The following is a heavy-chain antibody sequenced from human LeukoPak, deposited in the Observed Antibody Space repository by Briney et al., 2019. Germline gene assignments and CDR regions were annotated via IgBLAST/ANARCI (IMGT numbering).Heavy chain of an antibody. CDR1: GFTFSRHN. CDR3: GGYSGTYRDY. J-gene: IGHJ4*02. CDR2: ITSGVYSI. Sequence: GGSLRLSCAASGFTFSRHNMNWVRQAPGKGLEWVSSITSGVYSIFYADVVRGRFTISRDNAKNTLYLQMDSLRVEDTAVYYCGGYSGTYRDYWGQGTLVTVSS. V-gene: IGHV3-21*01. D-gene: IGHD1-26*01.